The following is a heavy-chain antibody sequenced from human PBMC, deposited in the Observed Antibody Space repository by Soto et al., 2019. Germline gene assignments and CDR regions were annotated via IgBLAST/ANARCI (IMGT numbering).Heavy chain of an antibody. Sequence: VASVKVSCKASGGTFSSYAISWVRQAPGQGLEWMGGIIPIFGTANYAQKFQGRVTITADESTSTAYMELSSLRSEDTAVYYCARVPCSGGSGYSSGWFDPWGQGTLVTVSS. D-gene: IGHD2-15*01. V-gene: IGHV1-69*13. CDR1: GGTFSSYA. CDR2: IIPIFGTA. CDR3: ARVPCSGGSGYSSGWFDP. J-gene: IGHJ5*02.